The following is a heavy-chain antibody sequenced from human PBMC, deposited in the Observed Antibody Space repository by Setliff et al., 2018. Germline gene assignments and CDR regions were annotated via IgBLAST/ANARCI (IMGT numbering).Heavy chain of an antibody. J-gene: IGHJ4*02. Sequence: SETLSLTCTVSGGSFRSSRYYWGWIRQPPGKGLEWIGNIHYGGFFWYSPSLKSRVTISVDTSKNQFTLKLSSVTAADTAVYYCARPSLGIGGGSRFDNWGQGTRVTVSS. CDR2: IHYGGFF. CDR3: ARPSLGIGGGSRFDN. CDR1: GGSFRSSRYY. D-gene: IGHD3-10*01. V-gene: IGHV4-39*01.